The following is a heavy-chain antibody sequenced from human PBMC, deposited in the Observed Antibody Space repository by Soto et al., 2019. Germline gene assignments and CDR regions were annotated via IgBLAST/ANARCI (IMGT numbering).Heavy chain of an antibody. Sequence: PGESLKISCKGSGYSFTSYWISWVRQMPGKGLEWMGRIDPSDSYTNYSPSFQGHVTISADKSISTAYLQWSSLKASDTAMYYCARHARSDSSCDNWFDPWGQGTLVTVSS. CDR3: ARHARSDSSCDNWFDP. V-gene: IGHV5-10-1*01. J-gene: IGHJ5*02. CDR1: GYSFTSYW. CDR2: IDPSDSYT. D-gene: IGHD6-6*01.